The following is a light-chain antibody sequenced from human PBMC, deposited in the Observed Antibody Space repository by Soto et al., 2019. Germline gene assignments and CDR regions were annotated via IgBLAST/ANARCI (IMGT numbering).Light chain of an antibody. CDR1: QSISTY. J-gene: IGKJ2*03. Sequence: DLQLTQSPSSLSAFVGDRVSITCRASQSISTYLNWYQQKPGKAPKVLIYAASTLQSGVPARFSGSGSGTEFLLTISSLQPEDFATYYCHQVFSTPTYSFGQGTKLEI. CDR2: AAS. V-gene: IGKV1-39*01. CDR3: HQVFSTPTYS.